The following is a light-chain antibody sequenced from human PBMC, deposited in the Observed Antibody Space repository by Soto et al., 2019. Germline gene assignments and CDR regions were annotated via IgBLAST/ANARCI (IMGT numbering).Light chain of an antibody. CDR1: QSVSSY. CDR2: EAS. V-gene: IGKV3-11*01. CDR3: QQRSNWLLT. Sequence: EIVLTQSPATLPLSPGERDTLSRRASQSVSSYSAWYQQKPGQAPRLLISEASNRATGIPARFSGSGSGTDFTLAISSLEPEDFAVYYCQQRSNWLLTFGGGTKVEIK. J-gene: IGKJ4*01.